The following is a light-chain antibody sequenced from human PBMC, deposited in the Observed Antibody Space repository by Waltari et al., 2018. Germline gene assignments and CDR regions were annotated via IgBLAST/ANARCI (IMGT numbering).Light chain of an antibody. CDR2: YRSDSNN. Sequence: QAVLTQPAYLSAYPGASASLTCTLRSGINVGTYRIYWFHQKPGSPHQYLLRYRSDSNNHQGIGVHSSFSGSKAASANAGILLISGLQSEDEADYYCMIWQSTAWVFGGGTKLTVL. J-gene: IGLJ3*02. V-gene: IGLV5-45*01. CDR3: MIWQSTAWV. CDR1: SGINVGTYR.